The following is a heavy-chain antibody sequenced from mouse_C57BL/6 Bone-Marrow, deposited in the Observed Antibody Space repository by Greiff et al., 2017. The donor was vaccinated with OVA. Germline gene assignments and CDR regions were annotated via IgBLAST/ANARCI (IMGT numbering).Heavy chain of an antibody. J-gene: IGHJ1*03. Sequence: VQLQQSGPELVKPGASVKISCKASGYTFTDYYMNWVKQSHGKSLEWIGDINPNNGGTSYNQKFKGKATLTVDKSSSTAYMELRSLTSEDSAVYYCARHGYYGSSYVGWYFDVWGTGTTVTVSS. V-gene: IGHV1-26*01. CDR3: ARHGYYGSSYVGWYFDV. CDR2: INPNNGGT. CDR1: GYTFTDYY. D-gene: IGHD1-1*01.